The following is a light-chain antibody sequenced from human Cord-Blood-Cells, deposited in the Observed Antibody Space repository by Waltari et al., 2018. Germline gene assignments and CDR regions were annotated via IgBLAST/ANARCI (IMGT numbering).Light chain of an antibody. CDR3: GTWDSSLSVV. V-gene: IGLV1-51*01. Sequence: QSVLTQPPSVSAAPGQKVTISCSGSRPNIGNNYVSWYQQLPGTAPKLLIYDNNKRPSGIPDRFSGSKSGTSATLGITGLQTGDEADYYCGTWDSSLSVVFGGGTKLTVL. CDR2: DNN. CDR1: RPNIGNNY. J-gene: IGLJ2*01.